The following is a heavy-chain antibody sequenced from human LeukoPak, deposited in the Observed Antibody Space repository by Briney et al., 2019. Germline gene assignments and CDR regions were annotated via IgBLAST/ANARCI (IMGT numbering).Heavy chain of an antibody. V-gene: IGHV3-21*04. CDR3: AKALWFGELLKSGFDY. J-gene: IGHJ4*02. CDR1: GFTFSRYS. CDR2: ISISSNYI. Sequence: GGSLRLSCAASGFTFSRYSMNWVRQAPGKGLEWVSSISISSNYIYYADSVKGRFTISRDNAKNSLYLQVNSLRAEDTAVYYCAKALWFGELLKSGFDYWGQGTLVTVSS. D-gene: IGHD3-10*01.